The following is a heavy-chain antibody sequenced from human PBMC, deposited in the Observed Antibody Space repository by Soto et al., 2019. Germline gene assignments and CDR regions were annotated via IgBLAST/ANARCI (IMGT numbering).Heavy chain of an antibody. CDR2: IKEDGSEK. D-gene: IGHD2-15*01. CDR1: GFTLSNFW. J-gene: IGHJ4*02. Sequence: EVQLVESGGGLVQPGGSLRLSCAASGFTLSNFWMSWVRQAPGKGLEWVASIKEDGSEKTYVDSVKGRFTISRDNAQNSLYLQMNRLRVDDAAVYYCARYWTLGCWGQGTPVIVSS. CDR3: ARYWTLGC. V-gene: IGHV3-7*03.